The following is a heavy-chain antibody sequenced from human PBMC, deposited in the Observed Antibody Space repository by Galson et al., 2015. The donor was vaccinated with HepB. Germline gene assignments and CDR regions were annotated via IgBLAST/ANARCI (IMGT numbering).Heavy chain of an antibody. CDR3: ARAYYDFWSGYPLYYYYYYMDV. CDR2: IYPGDSDT. J-gene: IGHJ6*03. CDR1: GYGFSNYW. V-gene: IGHV5-51*03. D-gene: IGHD3-3*01. Sequence: QSGAEVKKPGESLKISCKGSGYGFSNYWIGWVRQMPGKGLEWMGIIYPGDSDTRYSPSFQGQVTISADESISTAYLQWSSLKASDTAMYYCARAYYDFWSGYPLYYYYYYMDVWGEGTTVTVSS.